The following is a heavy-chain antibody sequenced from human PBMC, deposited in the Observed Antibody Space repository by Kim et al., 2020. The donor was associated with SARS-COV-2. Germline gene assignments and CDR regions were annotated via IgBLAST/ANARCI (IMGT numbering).Heavy chain of an antibody. CDR1: GGSISSGGYY. Sequence: SETLSLTCTVSGGSISSGGYYWSWIRQHPGKGLEWIGYIYYSGSTYYNPSLKSRVTISVDTSKNQFSLKLSSVTAADTAVYYCARDPLKNPFPLGDYYSFGMDVWGHGTTVTVSS. J-gene: IGHJ6*02. CDR3: ARDPLKNPFPLGDYYSFGMDV. CDR2: IYYSGST. V-gene: IGHV4-31*03.